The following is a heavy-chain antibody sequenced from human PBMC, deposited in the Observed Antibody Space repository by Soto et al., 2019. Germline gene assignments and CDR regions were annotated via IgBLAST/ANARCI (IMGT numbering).Heavy chain of an antibody. D-gene: IGHD3-3*01. CDR3: AIDFWSAYAPCYYYYYRHG. CDR2: INAGNGNT. V-gene: IGHV1-3*01. Sequence: ASVKVSCKASGYTFTSYAMHWVRQAPGQRLEWMGWINAGNGNTKYSQKFQGRVTITRDTSASTAYMEQSSLRSEDTAVYYCAIDFWSAYAPCYYYYYRHGWRRGTTVIVSS. J-gene: IGHJ6*03. CDR1: GYTFTSYA.